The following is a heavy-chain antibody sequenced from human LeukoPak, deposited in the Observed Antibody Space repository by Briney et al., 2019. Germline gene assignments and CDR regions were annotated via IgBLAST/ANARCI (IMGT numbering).Heavy chain of an antibody. V-gene: IGHV1-69*13. CDR2: IIPIFGTA. J-gene: IGHJ6*03. D-gene: IGHD3-9*01. CDR1: GGTFSSYA. CDR3: AGDPELRYSGDYYYYMDV. Sequence: SVKVSCKASGGTFSSYAISWVRQAPGQGLEWMGGIIPIFGTANYAQKFQGRVTITADESTSTAYMELSSLRSEDTAVYYCAGDPELRYSGDYYYYMDVWGKGTTVTVSS.